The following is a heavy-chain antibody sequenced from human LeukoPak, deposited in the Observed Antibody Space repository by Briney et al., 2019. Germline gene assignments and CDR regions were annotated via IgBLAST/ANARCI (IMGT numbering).Heavy chain of an antibody. CDR1: GFTFSSYS. CDR2: IGSSSSYI. D-gene: IGHD3-10*01. V-gene: IGHV3-21*01. J-gene: IGHJ4*02. CDR3: AVGLWFGEYDFDY. Sequence: AGGSLRLSCAASGFTFSSYSMNWVGQAPGKGREGVSGIGSSSSYICYADSVKGRFTISRDNAKNSLYLQMNSLRAEDTAVYYCAVGLWFGEYDFDYWGQGTLVTVSS.